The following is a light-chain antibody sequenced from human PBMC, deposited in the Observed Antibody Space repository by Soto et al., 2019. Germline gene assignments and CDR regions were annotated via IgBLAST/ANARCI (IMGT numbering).Light chain of an antibody. CDR1: SSDVGGYNY. CDR2: EVS. V-gene: IGLV2-8*01. CDR3: CSYAGSSVYV. Sequence: QSVPTQPPSASGSPGQSVTISCTGTSSDVGGYNYVSWYQQYPGKAPKLMIYEVSKRPSGVPDRFSGSKSGNTASLTVSGLQAGDEADYYCCSYAGSSVYVFGTGTKLTVL. J-gene: IGLJ1*01.